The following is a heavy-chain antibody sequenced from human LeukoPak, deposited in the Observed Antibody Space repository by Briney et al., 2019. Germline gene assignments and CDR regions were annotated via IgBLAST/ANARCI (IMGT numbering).Heavy chain of an antibody. J-gene: IGHJ6*02. CDR2: IWYDGSNK. Sequence: GGSLRLSCAASGFTFSSYGMHWVRQAPGKGLEWVAVIWYDGSNKYYADSVKGRFTISRDNSKNTLYLQMNSLRAEDTAVYYCARDPGRPQLPLRYFDWLSVSREVYGMDVWGQGTTVTVSS. CDR1: GFTFSSYG. CDR3: ARDPGRPQLPLRYFDWLSVSREVYGMDV. V-gene: IGHV3-33*01. D-gene: IGHD3-9*01.